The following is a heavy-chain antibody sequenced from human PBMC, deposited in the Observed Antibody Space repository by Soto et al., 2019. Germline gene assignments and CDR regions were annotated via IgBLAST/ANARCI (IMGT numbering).Heavy chain of an antibody. CDR1: GSSFTTYY. CDR2: INNRGNT. D-gene: IGHD1-7*01. CDR3: ARHGTAYRHWFDP. J-gene: IGHJ5*02. V-gene: IGHV4-34*01. Sequence: KPSETLSLTCALSGSSFTTYYWTWIRQPPGKGLDWIGEINNRGNTNYNPSLKSRVTISVDTSRNQFSLNLTSVTAADTAVYYCARHGTAYRHWFDPWGQGTLVTASS.